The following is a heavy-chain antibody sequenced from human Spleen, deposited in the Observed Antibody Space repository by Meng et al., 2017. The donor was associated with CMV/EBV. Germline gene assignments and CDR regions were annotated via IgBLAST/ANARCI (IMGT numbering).Heavy chain of an antibody. Sequence: FTGYYMHWVRQAPGQGLEWMGWINPNSGGTNYAQKFQGRVTMTRDTSISTAYMELSRLRSDDTAVYYCARSYYDYVWGSYRPSSFDYWGQGTLVTVSS. V-gene: IGHV1-2*02. J-gene: IGHJ4*02. CDR3: ARSYYDYVWGSYRPSSFDY. CDR1: FTGYY. D-gene: IGHD3-16*02. CDR2: INPNSGGT.